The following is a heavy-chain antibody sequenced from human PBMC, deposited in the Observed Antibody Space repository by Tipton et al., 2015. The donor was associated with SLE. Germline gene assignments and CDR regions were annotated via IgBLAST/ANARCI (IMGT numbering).Heavy chain of an antibody. V-gene: IGHV4-59*11. CDR3: ARMPPGGWNYYFDY. J-gene: IGHJ4*02. CDR1: GASTSSQF. D-gene: IGHD1-7*01. CDR2: IYYSGST. Sequence: TLSLTCTVSGASTSSQFWNWIRQPPGKPLEWIGNIYYSGSTKYNPSLKSRVTMSIDTSKNQFSLKLSSVTAADTAVYYCARMPPGGWNYYFDYWGQGTPVTVSS.